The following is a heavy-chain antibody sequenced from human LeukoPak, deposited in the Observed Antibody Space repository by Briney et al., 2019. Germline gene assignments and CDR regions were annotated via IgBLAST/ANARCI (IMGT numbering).Heavy chain of an antibody. Sequence: PGGSLRLSCAASGFTFSDAWMSWVRQVPGKGLEWVGRIQSKTDGGTTDYAAPVKGRFTISRDDSKSTLYLQMNSLKTEDTAVYYCTTAGSGSWVDYWGQGTLVTVSS. CDR1: GFTFSDAW. CDR3: TTAGSGSWVDY. CDR2: IQSKTDGGTT. D-gene: IGHD3-10*01. J-gene: IGHJ4*02. V-gene: IGHV3-15*01.